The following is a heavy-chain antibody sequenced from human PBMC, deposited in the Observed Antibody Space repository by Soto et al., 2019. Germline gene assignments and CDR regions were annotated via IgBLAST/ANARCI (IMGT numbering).Heavy chain of an antibody. CDR1: GYTLTGYY. V-gene: IGHV1-2*04. Sequence: DSVKVYCKASGYTLTGYYMHWVRQAPGQGLEWMGWINPNSGGTNYAQKFQGWVTMTRDTSISTAYMELSRLGSDDTAVYYCARDGLGITIFGVVIRGLYGMDVWGQGTTVTVSS. CDR3: ARDGLGITIFGVVIRGLYGMDV. CDR2: INPNSGGT. J-gene: IGHJ6*02. D-gene: IGHD3-3*01.